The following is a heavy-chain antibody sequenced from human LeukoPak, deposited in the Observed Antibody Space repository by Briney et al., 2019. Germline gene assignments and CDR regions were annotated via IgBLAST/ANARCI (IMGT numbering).Heavy chain of an antibody. CDR2: ISTHNGNT. Sequence: ASVKVSCKASGYTFTSYGISWVRQAPGQGLEWMGWISTHNGNTNYAQKFQGRVTMTRDTSISTAYMELSRLRSDDTAVYYCARIPYYDLDYWGQGTLVTVSS. V-gene: IGHV1-18*01. D-gene: IGHD3-22*01. CDR3: ARIPYYDLDY. J-gene: IGHJ4*02. CDR1: GYTFTSYG.